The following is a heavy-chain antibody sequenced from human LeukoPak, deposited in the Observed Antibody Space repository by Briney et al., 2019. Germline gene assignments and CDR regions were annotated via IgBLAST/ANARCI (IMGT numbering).Heavy chain of an antibody. V-gene: IGHV4-39*01. Sequence: PSETLSLTCSVSGGSISSSDYQWSWIRQPPGKGPEWIGTILYSGSTSYNPSVESRVTISADVSKNQFSLRLSSVTAADTAVYYCARHYCSGGNCYGLGYWGQGTLVTVSS. J-gene: IGHJ4*02. CDR1: GGSISSSDYQ. CDR2: ILYSGST. D-gene: IGHD2-15*01. CDR3: ARHYCSGGNCYGLGY.